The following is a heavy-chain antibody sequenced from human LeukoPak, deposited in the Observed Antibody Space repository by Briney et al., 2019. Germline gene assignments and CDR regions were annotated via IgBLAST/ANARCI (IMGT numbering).Heavy chain of an antibody. CDR3: ARFPY. J-gene: IGHJ4*02. CDR2: IYTSGST. Sequence: SETLPLTCTVSGGSISSGSYYWSWIRQPAGKGLEWIGRIYTSGSTNYNPSLKSRVTISVDTSKNQFSLKLSSVTAADTAVYYCARFPYWGQGTLVTVSS. CDR1: GGSISSGSYY. V-gene: IGHV4-61*02.